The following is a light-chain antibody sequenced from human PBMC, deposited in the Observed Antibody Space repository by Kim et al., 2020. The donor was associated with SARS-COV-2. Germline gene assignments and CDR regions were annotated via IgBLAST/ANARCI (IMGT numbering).Light chain of an antibody. Sequence: VTISCSGSSSNIGSNTANWYQQLPGTAPKLLIYSNNQRPSGVPDRFSGSKSGTSASLAISGLQSEDEADYYCAAWDDSLNGPYVVFGGGTQLTVL. V-gene: IGLV1-44*01. CDR1: SSNIGSNT. CDR2: SNN. CDR3: AAWDDSLNGPYVV. J-gene: IGLJ2*01.